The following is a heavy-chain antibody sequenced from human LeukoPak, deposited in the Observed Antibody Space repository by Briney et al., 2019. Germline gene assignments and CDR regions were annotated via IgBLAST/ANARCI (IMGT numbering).Heavy chain of an antibody. Sequence: GGSLRLSCAASGFTLSSYSMNWVRQAPGKGLEWVSSISSSSSYIYYADSVKGRFTISRDNAKNSLYLQMNSLRAEDTAVYYCASSGWLPFDYWGQGTLVTVSS. D-gene: IGHD6-19*01. CDR2: ISSSSSYI. J-gene: IGHJ4*02. V-gene: IGHV3-21*01. CDR1: GFTLSSYS. CDR3: ASSGWLPFDY.